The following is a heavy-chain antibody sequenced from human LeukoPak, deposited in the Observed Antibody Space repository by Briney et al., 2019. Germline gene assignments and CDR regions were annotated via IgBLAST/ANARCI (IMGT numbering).Heavy chain of an antibody. D-gene: IGHD3-22*01. CDR1: GYTFTGYY. CDR2: INPNSGGT. V-gene: IGHV1-2*02. CDR3: ARDHYYDSSGSIDY. J-gene: IGHJ4*02. Sequence: ASVKVSCKASGYTFTGYYMHWVRQAPGQGLEWMGWINPNSGGTNYAQKFQGRVTMTRDTSISTAYMELSRLRSDDMAVYYCARDHYYDSSGSIDYWGQGTLVTVSS.